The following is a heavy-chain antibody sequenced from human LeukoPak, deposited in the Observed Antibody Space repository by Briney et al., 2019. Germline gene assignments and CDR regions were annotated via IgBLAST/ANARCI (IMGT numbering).Heavy chain of an antibody. D-gene: IGHD5-12*01. CDR2: INTNAGNP. CDR3: ASPAVGYSGYDNYYYYYYMDV. J-gene: IGHJ6*03. Sequence: ASVKVSCKASGYTFSNYAIIWVRHAPGQGLEWMGWINTNAGNPTYAQGFTGRFVFSLDTSVSTAYLQISSLKAEDTAVYYCASPAVGYSGYDNYYYYYYMDVWGKGTTVTVSS. CDR1: GYTFSNYA. V-gene: IGHV7-4-1*02.